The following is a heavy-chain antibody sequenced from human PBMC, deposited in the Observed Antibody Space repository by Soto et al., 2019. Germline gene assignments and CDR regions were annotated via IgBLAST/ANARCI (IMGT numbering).Heavy chain of an antibody. D-gene: IGHD2-15*01. CDR3: ARVRTVVTPPRAFDI. CDR1: GGSISSGDYY. V-gene: IGHV4-30-4*01. J-gene: IGHJ3*02. Sequence: PSETLSLTCTVSGGSISSGDYYWSWIRQPPGKGLEWFGNSDYSGNTNYTQTLQSRVTMTVDTSTNQFYLELRTVRAADTAVYYCARVRTVVTPPRAFDIWGQGTMVTVSS. CDR2: SDYSGNT.